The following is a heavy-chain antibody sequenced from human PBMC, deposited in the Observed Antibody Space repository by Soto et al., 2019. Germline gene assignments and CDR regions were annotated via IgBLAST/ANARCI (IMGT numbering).Heavy chain of an antibody. D-gene: IGHD1-26*01. CDR2: IWHDGSNK. CDR1: GFTFNNYG. CDR3: TRAAIKGELLDY. Sequence: GGSLXLSCAASGFTFNNYGMHWVRQAPGKGLEWVALIWHDGSNKGYADSVKGRFTISRDNSKNTLNLQMNSLRVEDTAVYYCTRAAIKGELLDYWGQGTQVTVSS. J-gene: IGHJ4*02. V-gene: IGHV3-33*01.